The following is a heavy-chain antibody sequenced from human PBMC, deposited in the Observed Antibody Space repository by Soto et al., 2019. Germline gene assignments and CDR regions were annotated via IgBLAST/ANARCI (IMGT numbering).Heavy chain of an antibody. CDR1: GFTFSSYN. V-gene: IGHV3-48*02. J-gene: IGHJ6*02. CDR2: ISSGGGST. D-gene: IGHD6-13*01. CDR3: ARDRQPVGGRGGMDV. Sequence: EVQLVQSGGALVQPGGSLALSCAASGFTFSSYNFNWVRQAPGKGLEWVSYISSGGGSTYYADSVKGRFTISRDNAKNSLFLHLSSLRDEDTAVYYCARDRQPVGGRGGMDVWDQGTTVTVSS.